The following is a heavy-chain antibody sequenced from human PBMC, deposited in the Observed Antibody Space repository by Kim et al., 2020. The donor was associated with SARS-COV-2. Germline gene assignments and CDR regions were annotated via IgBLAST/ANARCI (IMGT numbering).Heavy chain of an antibody. V-gene: IGHV3-43*02. CDR1: GLTFDDYA. CDR2: ISGDGGST. Sequence: GGSLRLSCAASGLTFDDYAMHWVRQAPGKGLEWVSLISGDGGSTYYADSVKGRFTISRDNSKNSLYLQMNSLRTEDTALYYCAKENGGVRLWLWGYYMDVWGKGTTVTVSS. J-gene: IGHJ6*03. CDR3: AKENGGVRLWLWGYYMDV. D-gene: IGHD5-18*01.